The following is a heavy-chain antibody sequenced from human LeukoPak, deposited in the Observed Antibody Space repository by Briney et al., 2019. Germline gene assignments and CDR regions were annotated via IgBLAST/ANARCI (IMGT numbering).Heavy chain of an antibody. V-gene: IGHV4-34*01. CDR3: ARHVSSMVRGLMYFDY. Sequence: SETLSLTCAVYGGSFGGYYWSWIRQPPGKGLEWIGEINHSGSTNYNPSLKSRVTISVDTYKNQFSLKLNSVTAADTAVYYCARHVSSMVRGLMYFDYWGQGTLVTVSS. CDR1: GGSFGGYY. CDR2: INHSGST. D-gene: IGHD3-10*01. J-gene: IGHJ4*02.